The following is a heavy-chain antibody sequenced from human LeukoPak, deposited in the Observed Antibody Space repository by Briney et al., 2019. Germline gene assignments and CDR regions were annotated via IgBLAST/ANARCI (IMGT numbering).Heavy chain of an antibody. CDR3: ASDNCGGDCYSMPYFDY. CDR1: GYTFTSYY. CDR2: INPSGGST. Sequence: ASVKVSCKASGYTFTSYYMHWVRQAPGQGLEWMGIINPSGGSTSYAQKFQGRVTMTRDTSTSTVYMELSSLRSEDTAVYYCASDNCGGDCYSMPYFDYWGQGTLVTVSS. D-gene: IGHD2-21*02. J-gene: IGHJ4*02. V-gene: IGHV1-46*01.